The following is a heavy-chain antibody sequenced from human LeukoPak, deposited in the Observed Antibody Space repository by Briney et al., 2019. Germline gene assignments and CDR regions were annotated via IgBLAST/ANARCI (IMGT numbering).Heavy chain of an antibody. J-gene: IGHJ4*02. Sequence: SETLSLTCTVSGGSISSSSYYWGWIRQPPGKGLEWIGSIYYSGSTYYNPSLKSRVTISVDTSKNQFSLKLSSVTAADTAVYYCASSREGWVAVAGTYFDYWGQGTLVTVSS. D-gene: IGHD6-19*01. CDR2: IYYSGST. CDR3: ASSREGWVAVAGTYFDY. V-gene: IGHV4-39*07. CDR1: GGSISSSSYY.